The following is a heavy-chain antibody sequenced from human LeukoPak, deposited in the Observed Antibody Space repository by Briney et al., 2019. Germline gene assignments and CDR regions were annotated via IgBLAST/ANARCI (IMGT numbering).Heavy chain of an antibody. CDR3: ARVAYCGGDCYSLFGHYYYYYYMDV. CDR1: GYTFTSSD. V-gene: IGHV1-8*01. J-gene: IGHJ6*03. D-gene: IGHD2-21*02. CDR2: MNPNSGNT. Sequence: GASVKLSCTASGYTFTSSDINWGRQAPGQGLEWMGWMNPNSGNTGYAQKFQGRVTMTRNTSISTAYMELSSLRSEDTAVYYCARVAYCGGDCYSLFGHYYYYYYMDVWGKGTTVTVSS.